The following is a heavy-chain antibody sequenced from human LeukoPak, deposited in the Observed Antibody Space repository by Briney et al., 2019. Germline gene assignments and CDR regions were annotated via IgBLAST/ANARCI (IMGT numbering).Heavy chain of an antibody. J-gene: IGHJ4*02. D-gene: IGHD3-10*01. CDR2: MNPNSGNT. V-gene: IGHV1-8*01. Sequence: GASVKVSCKASGYPFTNYDINWVRQATGQGLEWMGWMNPNSGNTGYAQKFQGRVTMTRNTSISTAYMELSSLRSEDTAVYYCARAMVRGVKVIGYWGQGTLATVSS. CDR1: GYPFTNYD. CDR3: ARAMVRGVKVIGY.